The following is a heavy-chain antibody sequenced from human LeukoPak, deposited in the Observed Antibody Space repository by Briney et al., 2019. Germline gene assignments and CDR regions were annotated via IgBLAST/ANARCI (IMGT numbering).Heavy chain of an antibody. CDR3: AREAAALDY. V-gene: IGHV3-21*01. Sequence: PGGSLRLSCAASGFTLSSYSMNWVRQAPGKGLERVSSISSSSSYLYYADSVKGRFTISRDNAKNSLYLQMNSLRAEDTAVYYCAREAAALDYWGQGTLVTVSS. CDR1: GFTLSSYS. CDR2: ISSSSSYL. D-gene: IGHD6-13*01. J-gene: IGHJ4*02.